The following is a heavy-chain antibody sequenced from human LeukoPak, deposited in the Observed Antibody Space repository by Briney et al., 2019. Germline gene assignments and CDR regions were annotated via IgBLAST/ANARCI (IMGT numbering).Heavy chain of an antibody. D-gene: IGHD2-15*01. CDR3: ARDRRGGYCSGNTCYSGFDY. CDR2: IYSGGST. V-gene: IGHV3-53*05. Sequence: GGSLRLSCAASGFTVSSNYMSWVRQAPGKGLEWVSVIYSGGSTYYADSVKGRFTISRDNSKNTLYLQVNSLRAEDTAVYYCARDRRGGYCSGNTCYSGFDYWGQGTLVTVSS. J-gene: IGHJ4*02. CDR1: GFTVSSNY.